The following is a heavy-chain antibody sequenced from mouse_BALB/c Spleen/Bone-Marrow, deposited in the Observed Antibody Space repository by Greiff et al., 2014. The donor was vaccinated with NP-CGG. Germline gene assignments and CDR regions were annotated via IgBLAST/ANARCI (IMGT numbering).Heavy chain of an antibody. CDR1: GFSLTSYG. V-gene: IGHV2-9*02. CDR2: IWAGGST. D-gene: IGHD2-4*01. J-gene: IGHJ1*01. CDR3: ARDPIYYDYDWYFDV. Sequence: QVQLQQSGPGLVAPSQSLSITCTVSGFSLTSYGVHWVRQPPGKGLEWLGVIWAGGSTNYNSALMSGLSISKDNSKSQVFLKMNSLQTDDTAMYYCARDPIYYDYDWYFDVWGAGTTVTVSS.